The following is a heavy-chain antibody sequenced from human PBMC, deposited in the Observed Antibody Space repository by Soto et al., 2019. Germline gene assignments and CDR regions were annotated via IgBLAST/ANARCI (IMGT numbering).Heavy chain of an antibody. Sequence: QVQLQESGPGLVKPSETLSLTCTVSGGSVSSGSYYWSWIRQPPGKGLEWIGYIYYSGNTNYNPSLKGRFNISVDTAKNLRSLELSCVGGAYSGVYDGGGGGGGGVGATSWYFDLWGRGTLVTVSS. CDR1: GGSVSSGSYY. CDR2: IYYSGNT. J-gene: IGHJ2*01. V-gene: IGHV4-61*01. D-gene: IGHD1-26*01. CDR3: GGGGGGGVGATSWYFDL.